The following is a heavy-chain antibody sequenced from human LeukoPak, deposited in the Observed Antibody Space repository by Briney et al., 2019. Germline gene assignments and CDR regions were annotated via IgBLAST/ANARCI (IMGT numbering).Heavy chain of an antibody. V-gene: IGHV3-11*04. CDR2: ISSDGNSK. CDR3: ARETRWDFDY. CDR1: GFSFSGYL. D-gene: IGHD5-24*01. Sequence: GGSLRLSCAASGFSFSGYLMTWVRQAPGKGLEWIAFISSDGNSKYYADSVRGRFTISRDNAKNSLYLQMNSLRAEDTAVYYCARETRWDFDYWGQGALVSVSS. J-gene: IGHJ4*02.